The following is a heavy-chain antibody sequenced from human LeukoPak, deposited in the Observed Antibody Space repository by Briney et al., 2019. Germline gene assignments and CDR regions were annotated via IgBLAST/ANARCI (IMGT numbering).Heavy chain of an antibody. D-gene: IGHD2-15*01. CDR1: GFTFSSYA. Sequence: LPGGSLRLSCAASGFTFSSYAMHWVRQAPGKGLEWVAVISYDGSNKYYADSVKGRFTISRDNSKNTLYLQMNSLRAEDTAVYYCARDSGSGEVDYWGQRTLVTVSS. CDR3: ARDSGSGEVDY. CDR2: ISYDGSNK. V-gene: IGHV3-30-3*01. J-gene: IGHJ4*02.